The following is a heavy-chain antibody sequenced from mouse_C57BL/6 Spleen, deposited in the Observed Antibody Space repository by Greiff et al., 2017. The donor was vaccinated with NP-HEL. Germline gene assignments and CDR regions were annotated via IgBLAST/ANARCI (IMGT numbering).Heavy chain of an antibody. J-gene: IGHJ2*01. Sequence: EVQGVESGGDLVKPGGSLKLSCAASGFTFSSYGMSWVRQTPDKRLEWVATISSGGSYTYYPDSVKGRFTISRDNAKNTLYLQMSSLKSEDTAMYYWERQMGDNCYDYWGQGTTRTVSS. D-gene: IGHD1-3*01. CDR3: ERQMGDNCYDY. CDR1: GFTFSSYG. V-gene: IGHV5-6*01. CDR2: ISSGGSYT.